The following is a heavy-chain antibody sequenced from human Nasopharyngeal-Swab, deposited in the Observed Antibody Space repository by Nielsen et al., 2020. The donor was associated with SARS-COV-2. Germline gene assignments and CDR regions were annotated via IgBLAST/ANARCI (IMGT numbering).Heavy chain of an antibody. J-gene: IGHJ3*02. CDR2: ISYDGSNK. CDR1: GFTFSSYG. CDR3: AKEGRVGATDLGAFDI. D-gene: IGHD1-26*01. V-gene: IGHV3-30*18. Sequence: LSLTCAASGFTFSSYGMHWVRQAPGKGLEWVAVISYDGSNKYYADSVKGRFTISRDNSKNTLYLQMNSLRAEDTAVYYCAKEGRVGATDLGAFDIWGQGTMVTVSS.